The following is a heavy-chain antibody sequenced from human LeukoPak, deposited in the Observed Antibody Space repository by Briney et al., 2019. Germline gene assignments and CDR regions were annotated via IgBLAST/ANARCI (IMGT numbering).Heavy chain of an antibody. CDR1: GYSTNNYW. CDR3: AGRGGYSYGFGEPAFDI. CDR2: IYPADSDI. V-gene: IGHV5-51*01. Sequence: GESLKISCKGSGYSTNNYWIGWVRQMPGKGLEWMGIIYPADSDIRYSPSFQGQVTISADKSISTAYLQWSSLKASDTAMYYCAGRGGYSYGFGEPAFDIWGQGTMVTVSP. J-gene: IGHJ3*02. D-gene: IGHD5-18*01.